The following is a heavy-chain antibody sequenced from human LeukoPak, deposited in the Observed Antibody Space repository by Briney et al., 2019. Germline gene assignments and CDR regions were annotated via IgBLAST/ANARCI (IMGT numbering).Heavy chain of an antibody. CDR1: GYSFTSYW. J-gene: IGHJ4*02. D-gene: IGHD3-10*01. CDR3: ASENYYGSGTAGH. Sequence: GESLKISCKGSGYSFTSYWIGWVRQMPGKGLGWLGIIYPGDSDTRYRPSFQGQVTISADKSISTAYLQWSSLKASDTAMYYCASENYYGSGTAGHWGQGTLVTVSP. CDR2: IYPGDSDT. V-gene: IGHV5-51*01.